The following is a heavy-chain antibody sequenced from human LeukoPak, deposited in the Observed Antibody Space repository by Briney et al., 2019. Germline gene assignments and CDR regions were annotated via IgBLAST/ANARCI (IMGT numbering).Heavy chain of an antibody. V-gene: IGHV4-34*01. CDR3: ARLSIGYCSGGSCYSWFDP. D-gene: IGHD2-15*01. J-gene: IGHJ5*02. CDR2: INHSGST. CDR1: GGSFSGYY. Sequence: PSETLSLTCAVYGGSFSGYYWSWIRQPPGKGLEWIGEINHSGSTNYNPSLKSRVTISVDTSKNQFSLKLSSVTAADTAVYYCARLSIGYCSGGSCYSWFDPWGQGTLVTVSS.